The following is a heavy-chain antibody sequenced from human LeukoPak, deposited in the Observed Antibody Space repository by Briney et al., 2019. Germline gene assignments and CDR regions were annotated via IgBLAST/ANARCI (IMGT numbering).Heavy chain of an antibody. Sequence: GGSLRLSCAASGFTFNSYSMNWVRQAQGKGLEWVSSISSSSSYIYYADSVKGRFTISRDNAKNSLYLQMNSLRAEDTAVYYCASVPSSSWYDYWGQGTLVTVSS. CDR2: ISSSSSYI. J-gene: IGHJ4*02. D-gene: IGHD6-13*01. V-gene: IGHV3-21*01. CDR3: ASVPSSSWYDY. CDR1: GFTFNSYS.